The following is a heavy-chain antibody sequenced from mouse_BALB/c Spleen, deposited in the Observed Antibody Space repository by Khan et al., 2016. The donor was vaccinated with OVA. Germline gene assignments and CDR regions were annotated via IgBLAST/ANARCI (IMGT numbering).Heavy chain of an antibody. CDR1: GYTFTNYG. J-gene: IGHJ1*01. Sequence: QIQLVQSGPELKKPGETVKISCKASGYTFTNYGMNWVKQAPRKGLKWMGWINTYTGEPTYVDDFKGRFAFSLETSASTAYLQINNLKNEDAATYFCASGGYWYFDVWGAGTTVTVSS. CDR3: ASGGYWYFDV. V-gene: IGHV9-3-1*01. D-gene: IGHD1-1*02. CDR2: INTYTGEP.